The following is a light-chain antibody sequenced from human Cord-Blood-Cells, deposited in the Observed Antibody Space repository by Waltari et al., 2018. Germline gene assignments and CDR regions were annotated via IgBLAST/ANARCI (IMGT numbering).Light chain of an antibody. J-gene: IGKJ1*01. CDR3: QQYNSYSAWT. CDR2: KAS. V-gene: IGKV1-5*03. CDR1: QSISSW. Sequence: DIKITQSTSTLYASVGDRVTITRRASQSISSWLAWYQQKSGKAPKLLMYKASSLESGFPSRFSGSGSWTEFTLTISSLQPDDFATYYCQQYNSYSAWTCGQVTKVESK.